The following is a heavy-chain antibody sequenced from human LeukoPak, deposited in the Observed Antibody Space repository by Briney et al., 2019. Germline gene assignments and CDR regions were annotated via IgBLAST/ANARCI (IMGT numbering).Heavy chain of an antibody. CDR1: GFTVSSNY. D-gene: IGHD5-18*01. CDR2: IYSGGST. CDR3: ARDLVDTAMVISQTVDY. J-gene: IGHJ4*02. V-gene: IGHV3-66*01. Sequence: GGSLRLSCAASGFTVSSNYMSWVRQAPGKGLEWVSVIYSGGSTYYTDSMKVRFTISRDNSKNTLYLQMNSLRAESTAVYYCARDLVDTAMVISQTVDYWGQGTLVTVSS.